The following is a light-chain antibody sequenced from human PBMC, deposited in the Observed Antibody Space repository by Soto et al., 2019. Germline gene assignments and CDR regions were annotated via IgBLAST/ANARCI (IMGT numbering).Light chain of an antibody. CDR3: LLSFGSFWV. CDR2: EVT. J-gene: IGLJ3*02. V-gene: IGLV2-8*01. CDR1: SSDVGGYNY. Sequence: QSALTQPPSASGSPGQSVTISCTGTSSDVGGYNYVSWYQQHPGKAPKLMIYEVTKRPSGVPDRFSGSKSGNTASLTVSGLQAEDEADYYCLLSFGSFWVFGGGTKLTVL.